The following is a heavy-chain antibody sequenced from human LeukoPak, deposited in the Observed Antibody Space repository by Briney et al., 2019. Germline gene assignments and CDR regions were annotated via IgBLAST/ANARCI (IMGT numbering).Heavy chain of an antibody. J-gene: IGHJ4*02. V-gene: IGHV3-48*03. D-gene: IGHD3-10*01. Sequence: GRSLRLSCAASGFSFSSYEMNWVRHAPCTGLEWVSYISSSNNTIYYAESMKVRFTIYRDNAKNSLYLQMDSLRDEDTALYYCARDLRGYFDFWGQGTLVTVSS. CDR3: ARDLRGYFDF. CDR2: ISSSNNTI. CDR1: GFSFSSYE.